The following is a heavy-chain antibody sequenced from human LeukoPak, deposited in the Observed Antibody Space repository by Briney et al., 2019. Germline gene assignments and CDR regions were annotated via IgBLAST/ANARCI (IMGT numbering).Heavy chain of an antibody. J-gene: IGHJ6*03. Sequence: GASVKVSCKASGYTFTSYYMHWVRQAPGQGLEWMGIINPSGGSTSYAQKFQGRVTMTRDMSTSTVYMELSSLRSEDTAVYYCARGGDPNYYCYYMDVWGKGTTVTVSS. CDR2: INPSGGST. CDR3: ARGGDPNYYCYYMDV. V-gene: IGHV1-46*01. D-gene: IGHD2-21*01. CDR1: GYTFTSYY.